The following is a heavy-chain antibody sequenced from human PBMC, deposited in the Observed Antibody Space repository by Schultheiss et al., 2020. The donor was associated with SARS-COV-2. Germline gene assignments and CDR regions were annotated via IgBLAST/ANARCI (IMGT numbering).Heavy chain of an antibody. D-gene: IGHD1-1*01. Sequence: SVKVSCKASGGTFSSYAISWVRQAPGQGLEWMGGIIPIFGTANYAQKFQGRVTITADESTSTAYMELSSLRSEDTAVYYCARMLERFDNYYYYGMDVWGQGTTVTVSS. CDR1: GGTFSSYA. J-gene: IGHJ6*02. CDR3: ARMLERFDNYYYYGMDV. V-gene: IGHV1-69*13. CDR2: IIPIFGTA.